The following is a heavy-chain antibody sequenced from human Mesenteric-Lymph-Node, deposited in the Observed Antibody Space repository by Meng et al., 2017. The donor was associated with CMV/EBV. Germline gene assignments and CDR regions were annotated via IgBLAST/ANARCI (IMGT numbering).Heavy chain of an antibody. CDR3: ARGNLATIFGVVTSVYPRGWFDP. V-gene: IGHV4-39*07. Sequence: SETLSLTCTVSGGSISSGSYYWGWIRQPPGKGLEWIGSIYYSGSTYYNPSLKSRVTISVDTSKNQFSLKVTSVTAADTAVYYCARGNLATIFGVVTSVYPRGWFDPWGQGTLVTVSS. D-gene: IGHD3-3*01. J-gene: IGHJ5*02. CDR2: IYYSGST. CDR1: GGSISSGSYY.